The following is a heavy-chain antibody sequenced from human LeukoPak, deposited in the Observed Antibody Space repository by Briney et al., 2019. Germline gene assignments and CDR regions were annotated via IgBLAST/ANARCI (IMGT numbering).Heavy chain of an antibody. CDR2: INSDGSGP. CDR3: ARDVYGLGDY. CDR1: GFTFSNYW. V-gene: IGHV3-74*01. Sequence: GGSLRLSCVASGFTFSNYWMHWVRQAPEKARMWVSKINSDGSGPDYADSVKGRFTISRDNAKNTLYLQMNSLRAEDTAVYYCARDVYGLGDYWGQGTLVTVSS. D-gene: IGHD1-14*01. J-gene: IGHJ4*02.